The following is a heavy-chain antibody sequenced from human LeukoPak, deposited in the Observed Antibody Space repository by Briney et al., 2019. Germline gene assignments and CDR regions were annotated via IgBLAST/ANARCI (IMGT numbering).Heavy chain of an antibody. V-gene: IGHV1-2*02. Sequence: ASVKVACKASGYSFTGYYMHWVRQAPGQGLEWMGWINPNSGGTNYAQKFQGRVTMTRDTSISTAYMELSRLRSDDTAVYYCARDRRGVAAAGIGLGYWGQGTLVTVSS. CDR1: GYSFTGYY. CDR3: ARDRRGVAAAGIGLGY. J-gene: IGHJ4*02. CDR2: INPNSGGT. D-gene: IGHD6-13*01.